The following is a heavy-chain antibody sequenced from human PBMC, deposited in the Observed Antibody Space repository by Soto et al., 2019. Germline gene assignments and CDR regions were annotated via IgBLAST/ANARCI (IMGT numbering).Heavy chain of an antibody. J-gene: IGHJ5*02. Sequence: QVQLQESGPGLVKPSQTLSLTCTVSGGSISSGGYYWSWIRQHPGKGLEWIGYIYYSGSTYYNPSLKIGVTLSVDTSKNQFALKLSSVTAADTAVYYCARGLLKDGDYEGYNWFDPWGQGTLVTVSS. D-gene: IGHD4-17*01. CDR3: ARGLLKDGDYEGYNWFDP. CDR1: GGSISSGGYY. V-gene: IGHV4-31*03. CDR2: IYYSGST.